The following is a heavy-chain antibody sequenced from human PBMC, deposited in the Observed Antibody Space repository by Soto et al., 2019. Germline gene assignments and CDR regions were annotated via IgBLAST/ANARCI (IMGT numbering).Heavy chain of an antibody. Sequence: GESLKISCKGSGYSFTSYWISWVRQVPGKGLEWMGRIDPSDSYTNYSPSFQGHVTISADKSISTAYLQWSSLKASDTAMYYCARLYYYDSSGYYPVYGMDVWGQGTTVTVSS. CDR2: IDPSDSYT. V-gene: IGHV5-10-1*01. D-gene: IGHD3-22*01. CDR3: ARLYYYDSSGYYPVYGMDV. J-gene: IGHJ6*02. CDR1: GYSFTSYW.